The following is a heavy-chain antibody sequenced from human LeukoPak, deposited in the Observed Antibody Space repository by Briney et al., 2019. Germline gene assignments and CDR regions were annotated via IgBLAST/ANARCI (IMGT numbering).Heavy chain of an antibody. D-gene: IGHD3-3*01. CDR2: ISYDGSNK. CDR3: ARDCHDFWSGYYDY. Sequence: SGGSLRLSCAASGFTFSSYAMHWVRQAPGKGLEWVAVISYDGSNKYYADSVKGRFTISRDNSKNTLYLQMNSLRAEDTAVYYCARDCHDFWSGYYDYWGQGTLVTVSS. J-gene: IGHJ4*02. V-gene: IGHV3-30*04. CDR1: GFTFSSYA.